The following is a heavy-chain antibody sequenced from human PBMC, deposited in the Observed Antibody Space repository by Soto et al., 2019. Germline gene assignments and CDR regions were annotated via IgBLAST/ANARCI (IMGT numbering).Heavy chain of an antibody. Sequence: QVQLVQSGAEVKKPGASVKVSCKVSGYTLTELSMHWVRQAPGKGLEWMGGFDPEDGETLYAQKFQGRVTMTEDTSTDTDDMELSSLRSEDTAVYYCATKGRWYVGYYYYGMDVWGQGTTVTVSS. CDR2: FDPEDGET. V-gene: IGHV1-24*01. CDR3: ATKGRWYVGYYYYGMDV. D-gene: IGHD6-13*01. J-gene: IGHJ6*02. CDR1: GYTLTELS.